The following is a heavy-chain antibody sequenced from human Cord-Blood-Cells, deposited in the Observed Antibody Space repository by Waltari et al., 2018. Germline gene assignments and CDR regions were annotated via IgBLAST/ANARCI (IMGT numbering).Heavy chain of an antibody. CDR2: FDPEDGET. Sequence: QVQLVQSGAEVKKPGASVKVSCKVSGYTLTELSMHSVRQAPGKGLVWMGGFDPEDGETVYAQKLQGRVTMTEATSTDTAYMELSSLRSEDTAVYYWATGAVRWRWFDPWGQGTLVTVSS. D-gene: IGHD3-10*01. J-gene: IGHJ5*02. CDR1: GYTLTELS. V-gene: IGHV1-24*01. CDR3: ATGAVRWRWFDP.